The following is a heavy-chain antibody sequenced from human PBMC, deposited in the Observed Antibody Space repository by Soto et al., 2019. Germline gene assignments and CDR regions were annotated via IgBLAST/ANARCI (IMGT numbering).Heavy chain of an antibody. Sequence: SETLSLTCTVSGGSISSDDYYWTWIRQPPGKGLEWIGHIYYSGRTSYNPSLNSRLTISIDTSKNQFSLKVTSVSAAGTAMYYCARDRSNSPDYFDFWGPGTLVTVSS. D-gene: IGHD2-2*01. CDR3: ARDRSNSPDYFDF. CDR1: GGSISSDDYY. J-gene: IGHJ4*02. CDR2: IYYSGRT. V-gene: IGHV4-30-4*01.